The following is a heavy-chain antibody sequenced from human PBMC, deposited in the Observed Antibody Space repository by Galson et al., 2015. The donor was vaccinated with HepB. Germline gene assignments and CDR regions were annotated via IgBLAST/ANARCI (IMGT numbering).Heavy chain of an antibody. CDR2: INDSGGNT. CDR1: VFNFRTYG. CDR3: AKDAGGTDSGPFEY. J-gene: IGHJ4*02. D-gene: IGHD1-26*01. V-gene: IGHV3-23*01. Sequence: SLRLSCAASVFNFRTYGMSWVRQAPGKGLQWVSTINDSGGNTHYADSVKGRFTISRDNSKNTLYLHMNSLRAEDTAVYYCAKDAGGTDSGPFEYWVQGTLVTVSS.